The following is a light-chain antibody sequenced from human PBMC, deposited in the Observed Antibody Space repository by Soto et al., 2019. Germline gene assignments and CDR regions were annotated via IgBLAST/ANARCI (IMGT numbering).Light chain of an antibody. J-gene: IGKJ1*01. Sequence: EIVMTQSPATLSVSPVERATLSCRASQSVSGNLAWYQQKPGQAPRLLIYGASTRATGIPARFSGSGSGTEFTLTISSLQSEDFAVYYCQQYNNWPPVTFGQGTKVEIK. CDR1: QSVSGN. V-gene: IGKV3-15*01. CDR3: QQYNNWPPVT. CDR2: GAS.